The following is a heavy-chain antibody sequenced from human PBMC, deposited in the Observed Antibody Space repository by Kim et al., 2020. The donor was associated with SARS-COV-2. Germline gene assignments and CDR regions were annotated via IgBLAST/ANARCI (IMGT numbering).Heavy chain of an antibody. CDR2: MNPNSGNT. CDR1: GYTFTSYD. Sequence: ASVKVSCRASGYTFTSYDINWVRQATGQGPEWMGWMNPNSGNTGYAQKFQGRVTMTRNTSISTDYMELSSLRSEDTAVYYCARGRRYFDWLSPYYYYYGMDVWGQGATVTVSS. J-gene: IGHJ6*02. V-gene: IGHV1-8*01. CDR3: ARGRRYFDWLSPYYYYYGMDV. D-gene: IGHD3-9*01.